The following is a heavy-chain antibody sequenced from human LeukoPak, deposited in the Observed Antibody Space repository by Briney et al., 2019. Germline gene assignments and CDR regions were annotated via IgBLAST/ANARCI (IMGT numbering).Heavy chain of an antibody. CDR1: GFTFSSFA. V-gene: IGHV3-23*01. CDR3: ARDLVGATR. Sequence: PGGSLRLSCAASGFTFSSFAMSWVRQAPGKGLEWISVISASGGSTYYADSVKGRFTISRDNAKNSLYLQMNSLRAEDTAVYYCARDLVGATRWGQGTLVTVSS. J-gene: IGHJ4*02. CDR2: ISASGGST. D-gene: IGHD1-26*01.